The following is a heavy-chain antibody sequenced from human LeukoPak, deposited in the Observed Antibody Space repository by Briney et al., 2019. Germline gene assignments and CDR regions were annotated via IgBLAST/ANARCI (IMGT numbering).Heavy chain of an antibody. J-gene: IGHJ4*01. D-gene: IGHD6-19*01. Sequence: PGGSLRLSCAASGFTFSNSAMSWVRQAPGKGLEWVSTLSGSGITTYYADSVKGRFTISRDNSKNTLYLQMNSLRAEDTAVYYCAKGIYSSGWSYFDYWGHGTLATVSS. CDR1: GFTFSNSA. CDR3: AKGIYSSGWSYFDY. CDR2: LSGSGITT. V-gene: IGHV3-23*01.